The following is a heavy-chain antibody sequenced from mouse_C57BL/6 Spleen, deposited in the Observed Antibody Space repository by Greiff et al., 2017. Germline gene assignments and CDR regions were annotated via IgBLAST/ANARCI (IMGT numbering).Heavy chain of an antibody. Sequence: VQVVESGAELVKPGASVKISCKASGYAFSSYWMNWVKQRPGKGLEWIGQIYPGDGDTNYNGKFKGKATLTADKSSSTAYMQLSSLTSEDSAVYFCARDGNYYAMDYWGQGTSVTVSS. V-gene: IGHV1-80*01. J-gene: IGHJ4*01. CDR3: ARDGNYYAMDY. D-gene: IGHD2-1*01. CDR2: IYPGDGDT. CDR1: GYAFSSYW.